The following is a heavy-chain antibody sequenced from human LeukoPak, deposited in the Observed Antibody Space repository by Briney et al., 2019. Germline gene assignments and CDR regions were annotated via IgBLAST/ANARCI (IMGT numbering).Heavy chain of an antibody. CDR2: IYSGGST. D-gene: IGHD1-26*01. CDR3: ARSGSYPDLDY. Sequence: GGSLRLSCTASGFTVSSNYMSWVRQAPGKGLEWVSVIYSGGSTYYADSMKGRFTISRDNSKNTLYLQMNSLRAEDTAVYYCARSGSYPDLDYWGQGTLVTVSS. V-gene: IGHV3-66*01. CDR1: GFTVSSNY. J-gene: IGHJ4*02.